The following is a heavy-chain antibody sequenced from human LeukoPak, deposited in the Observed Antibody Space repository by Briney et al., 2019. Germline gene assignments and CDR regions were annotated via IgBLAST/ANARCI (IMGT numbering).Heavy chain of an antibody. D-gene: IGHD3-10*01. CDR1: GGSFSDYY. V-gene: IGHV4-34*01. Sequence: SDTLSLTCAVSGGSFSDYYWSWIRQPPGKGLEWIAEINHSGSTNYNPSLKSRVAILVDMSKNQFSLKLTSVTAADTAVYYCARENHGSGSYNWFDPWGQGTLVTVSS. CDR3: ARENHGSGSYNWFDP. J-gene: IGHJ5*02. CDR2: INHSGST.